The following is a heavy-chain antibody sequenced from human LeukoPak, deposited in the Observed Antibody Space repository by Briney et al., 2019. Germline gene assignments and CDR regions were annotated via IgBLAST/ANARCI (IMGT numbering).Heavy chain of an antibody. V-gene: IGHV4-59*01. CDR2: IYYSVST. J-gene: IGHJ4*02. Sequence: PSETLSLTCTVSGGSISSYYWSWIRQPPGNVLEWIGYIYYSVSTNYNPSLKSRVTISVDTSKNQLSLKLSSVTAADTAVYYCARLSEIGAATIDYWGQGILVTVSS. CDR3: ARLSEIGAATIDY. D-gene: IGHD2-15*01. CDR1: GGSISSYY.